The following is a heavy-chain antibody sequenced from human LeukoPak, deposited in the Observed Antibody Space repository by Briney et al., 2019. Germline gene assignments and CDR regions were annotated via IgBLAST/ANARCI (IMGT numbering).Heavy chain of an antibody. Sequence: SENLSLTCTVSGGSISSYYWSWIRQPPGKGLEWIGYIYYSGSTNYNPSLRSRVTISVDTSKNQFSLQLNSVTPEDTAVYYCARVSGSYSYYFDYWGQGTLVTVSS. CDR3: ARVSGSYSYYFDY. CDR2: IYYSGST. D-gene: IGHD1-26*01. V-gene: IGHV4-59*12. J-gene: IGHJ4*02. CDR1: GGSISSYY.